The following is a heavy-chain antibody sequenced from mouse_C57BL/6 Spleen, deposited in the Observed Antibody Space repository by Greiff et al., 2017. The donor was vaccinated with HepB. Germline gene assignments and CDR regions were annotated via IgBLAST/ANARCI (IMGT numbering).Heavy chain of an antibody. Sequence: VQLQQSGPELVKPGDSVKISCKASGYSFTGYFTNWVMQSHGKSLEWIGRINPYNGDTFYNQKFKGKATLTVDKSSSTAHMELLSLTSEDSAVYYCARSGDYAWFAYWGQGTLVTVSA. CDR1: GYSFTGYF. D-gene: IGHD2-4*01. CDR2: INPYNGDT. J-gene: IGHJ3*01. CDR3: ARSGDYAWFAY. V-gene: IGHV1-20*01.